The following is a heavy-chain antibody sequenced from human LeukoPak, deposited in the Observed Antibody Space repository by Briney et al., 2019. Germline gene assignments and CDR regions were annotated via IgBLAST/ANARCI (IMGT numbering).Heavy chain of an antibody. D-gene: IGHD6-13*01. CDR3: ARYRSSWYYYYGMDV. V-gene: IGHV5-51*01. Sequence: GESLKISCKGSGYSFTSYWIGWVRQMPGKGLEWMGIIYPGDSDTRYSPSFQGQVTISADKSISTAYLQWSSLKASDTAMYYCARYRSSWYYYYGMDVWGQGTTVTVSS. CDR1: GYSFTSYW. CDR2: IYPGDSDT. J-gene: IGHJ6*02.